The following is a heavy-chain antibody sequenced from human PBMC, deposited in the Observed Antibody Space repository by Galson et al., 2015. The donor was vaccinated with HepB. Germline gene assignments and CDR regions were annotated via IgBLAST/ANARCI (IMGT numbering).Heavy chain of an antibody. CDR3: ARQCDYASPRIDY. V-gene: IGHV5-10-1*01. CDR2: IEPSDSYT. CDR1: GYSFTSYW. D-gene: IGHD4-17*01. J-gene: IGHJ4*02. Sequence: QSGAEVKKPGESLRISCKASGYSFTSYWITWVRQMPGKGLEWMGRIEPSDSYTNYSPSFQGHVTISADKSISTAYLQWSSLKASDTAMYYCARQCDYASPRIDYWGQGILVTVSS.